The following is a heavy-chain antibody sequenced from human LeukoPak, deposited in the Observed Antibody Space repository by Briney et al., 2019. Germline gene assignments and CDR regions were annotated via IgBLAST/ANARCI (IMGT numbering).Heavy chain of an antibody. D-gene: IGHD1-1*01. CDR1: GFTFSNYA. J-gene: IGHJ5*01. Sequence: GGSLRLSCAASGFTFSNYALTWVRQTPGKGLEWVSTISARGSDRFYADAVKGRFTISRDNSKNTMYLQMNSLRIEDTAFYYCAKGVDNTGRFRWFDSWGQGPLVTVSS. CDR3: AKGVDNTGRFRWFDS. V-gene: IGHV3-23*01. CDR2: ISARGSDR.